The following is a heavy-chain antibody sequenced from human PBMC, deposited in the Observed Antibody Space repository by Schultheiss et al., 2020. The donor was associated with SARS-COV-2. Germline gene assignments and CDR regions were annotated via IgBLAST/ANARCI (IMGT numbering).Heavy chain of an antibody. J-gene: IGHJ5*02. D-gene: IGHD3-3*01. Sequence: SETLSLTCTVSGYSISSGYYWGWIRQPPGKGLEWIGSIYHSGSTYYNPSLKSRVTISVDRSKNQFSLKLSSVTAADTAVYYCARGRPDYDFWSGLGVGFDPWGQGTLVTVSS. CDR3: ARGRPDYDFWSGLGVGFDP. CDR1: GYSISSGYY. CDR2: IYHSGST. V-gene: IGHV4-38-2*02.